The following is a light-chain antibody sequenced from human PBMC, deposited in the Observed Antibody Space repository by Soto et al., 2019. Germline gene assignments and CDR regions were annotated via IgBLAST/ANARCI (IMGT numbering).Light chain of an antibody. Sequence: QSALTQPASVSGSPGQSITISCTGTSSDVGSYNLVSWYQQHPGKAPKLMIYEVSKRPSGLSNRFSASKSGNTASLTISGLQAEGEADYYCCSYARSSTYVFGTGTKVTVL. CDR1: SSDVGSYNL. J-gene: IGLJ1*01. CDR3: CSYARSSTYV. V-gene: IGLV2-23*02. CDR2: EVS.